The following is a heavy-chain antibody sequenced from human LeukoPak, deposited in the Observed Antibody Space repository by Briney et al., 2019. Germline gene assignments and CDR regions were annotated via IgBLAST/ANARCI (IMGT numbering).Heavy chain of an antibody. CDR1: GFTFSTYA. Sequence: GGSLRLSCAASGFTFSTYAMSWVRQTPEKGLEWVSAISGSGGSTYYADSVKGRFTISRDNAENSLSLQMNSLRAEDTAVYYCVRHSHLSISTGSNWFDPWGQGTLVTVSS. J-gene: IGHJ5*02. CDR3: VRHSHLSISTGSNWFDP. V-gene: IGHV3-23*01. CDR2: ISGSGGST. D-gene: IGHD3-10*01.